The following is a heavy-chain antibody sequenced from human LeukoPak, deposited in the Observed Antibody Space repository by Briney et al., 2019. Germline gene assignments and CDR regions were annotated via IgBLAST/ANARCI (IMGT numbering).Heavy chain of an antibody. CDR2: IYSSGST. CDR3: ARGIVGATAPDY. CDR1: GGSISNYK. V-gene: IGHV4-4*07. Sequence: KASETLSLTCTVSGGSISNYKWSWIRQPAGKGLEWIGRIYSSGSTNYTPSLKSRVTMSVDTSKNQFSLKLSSVTAADTAVYYCARGIVGATAPDYWGQGALVIVSS. D-gene: IGHD1-26*01. J-gene: IGHJ4*02.